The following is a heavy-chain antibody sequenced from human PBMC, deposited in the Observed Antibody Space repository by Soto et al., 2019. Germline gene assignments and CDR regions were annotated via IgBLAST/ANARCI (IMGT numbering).Heavy chain of an antibody. CDR1: GFTFATYG. CDR2: ISGSGGST. J-gene: IGHJ4*02. Sequence: GGSLRLSCAASGFTFATYGMSWVRQAPGKGLEWVSGISGSGGSTYYADSVKGRFTISRDNSKNTLYLQMNSLRSEDTAVYYCAHGSLTPDYWGQGTLVTVSS. V-gene: IGHV3-23*01. CDR3: AHGSLTPDY.